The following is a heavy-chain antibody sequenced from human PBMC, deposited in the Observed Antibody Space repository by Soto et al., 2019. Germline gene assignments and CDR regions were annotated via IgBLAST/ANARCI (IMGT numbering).Heavy chain of an antibody. J-gene: IGHJ5*01. CDR2: MYHGGTT. D-gene: IGHD6-13*01. V-gene: IGHV4-39*01. CDR3: ARRGVRAAATNWF. Sequence: PSETLSLTCSVSGGSISSGSYYWGWIRQTPGRGLEWIASMYHGGTTYSNPSLKSRVTISVDTSKNQFSLRLTSVTAADTAVYYCARRGVRAAATNWF. CDR1: GGSISSGSYY.